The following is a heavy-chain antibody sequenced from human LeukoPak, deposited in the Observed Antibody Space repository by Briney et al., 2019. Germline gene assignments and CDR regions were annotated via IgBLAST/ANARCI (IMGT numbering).Heavy chain of an antibody. Sequence: GGSLRLSCAASGFTVGTNYMSWVRQAPGKGLEWVSVIYSGGSTYYADSVKGRFTISRHNSENTLYLQMTSLRAEDSAVYYCARGDFWSGYYTGLYWGQGTLVIVSS. CDR3: ARGDFWSGYYTGLY. CDR2: IYSGGST. J-gene: IGHJ4*02. CDR1: GFTVGTNY. V-gene: IGHV3-53*04. D-gene: IGHD3-3*01.